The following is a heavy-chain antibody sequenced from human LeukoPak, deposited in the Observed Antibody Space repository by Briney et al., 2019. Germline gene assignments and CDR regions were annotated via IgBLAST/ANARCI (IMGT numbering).Heavy chain of an antibody. V-gene: IGHV4-4*07. D-gene: IGHD3-9*01. CDR2: NYTSGST. CDR1: GGSISSYY. Sequence: SETLSLTCTVSGGSISSYYWSWIRQPAGKGLEWIGRNYTSGSTNYNPSLKSRVTMSVDTSKNQFSLKLSSVTAADTAVYYCAREASPYDTPDYWGQGTLVTVSS. J-gene: IGHJ4*02. CDR3: AREASPYDTPDY.